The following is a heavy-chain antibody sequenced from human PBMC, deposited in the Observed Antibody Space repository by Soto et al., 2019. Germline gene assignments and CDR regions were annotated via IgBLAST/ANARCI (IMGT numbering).Heavy chain of an antibody. Sequence: QVQLVQSGAEGKKTGASVKVSCKASGYTFINYGIGWVRQAPGQGLEWMGWISAYNGHTNYAQNLQGRINMPTATSTSPAYVELRSLRSDEAAVYSCARLGLAGDSDTCYCYGMDVWGQGTTVTVSS. CDR3: ARLGLAGDSDTCYCYGMDV. CDR2: ISAYNGHT. D-gene: IGHD2-21*02. CDR1: GYTFINYG. V-gene: IGHV1-18*01. J-gene: IGHJ6*02.